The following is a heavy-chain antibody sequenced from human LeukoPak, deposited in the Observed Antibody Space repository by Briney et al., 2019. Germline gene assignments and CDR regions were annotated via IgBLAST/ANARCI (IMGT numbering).Heavy chain of an antibody. CDR3: ASLITLAPYFEY. J-gene: IGHJ4*02. D-gene: IGHD3-3*02. CDR1: GYTFTSYA. Sequence: ASVKVSCKASGYTFTSYAMHWVRQAPGQRLEWMGIINPSDGSTSYAQKFQGRVTMTRDTSTSTVYMELSSLRSEDTAVYYCASLITLAPYFEYWGQGTLVTVSS. V-gene: IGHV1-46*01. CDR2: INPSDGST.